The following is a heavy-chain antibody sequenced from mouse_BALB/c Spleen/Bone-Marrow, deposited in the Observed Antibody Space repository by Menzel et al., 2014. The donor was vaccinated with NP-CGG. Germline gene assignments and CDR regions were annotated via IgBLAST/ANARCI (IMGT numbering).Heavy chain of an antibody. Sequence: EVHLVESGGGLVQPGGSRKLSCAASGFTFSSFGMHWVRQAPEKGPEWVAYISSGSSTIYYADTVMGRFTISRDNPKNTLFLQMTSLMSEDTATYYCARSGSSSGYFDYWGQGTTLTVSS. CDR1: GFTFSSFG. D-gene: IGHD1-1*01. CDR2: ISSGSSTI. CDR3: ARSGSSSGYFDY. J-gene: IGHJ2*01. V-gene: IGHV5-17*02.